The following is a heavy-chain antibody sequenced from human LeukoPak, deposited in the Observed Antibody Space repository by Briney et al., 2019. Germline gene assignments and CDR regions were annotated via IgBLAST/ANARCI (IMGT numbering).Heavy chain of an antibody. CDR2: ISSTGSYI. J-gene: IGHJ4*02. V-gene: IGHV3-21*01. CDR3: ARDRGSGYASDY. CDR1: GFTFSTSN. D-gene: IGHD3-22*01. Sequence: PGGSLRLSCAASGFTFSTSNMNWVRQAPGKGLEWVSSISSTGSYIYFADSVKGRFTFSRDNAKNSLYLQMDSLRVEDTAVYYCARDRGSGYASDYWGQGTLVTVSS.